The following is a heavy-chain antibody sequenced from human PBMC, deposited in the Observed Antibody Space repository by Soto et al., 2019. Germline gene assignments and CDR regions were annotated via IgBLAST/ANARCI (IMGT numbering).Heavy chain of an antibody. CDR2: ISAYNGNT. V-gene: IGHV1-18*04. J-gene: IGHJ6*02. D-gene: IGHD2-15*01. CDR1: GYTFTSYG. Sequence: QVQLVQSGAEVKKPGASVKVSCTASGYTFTSYGISWVRQAPGQGLEWMGWISAYNGNTNYAETLQGRVTMTTDTSTITADMGLRSMRSDDTAVYYCASPSVLPAHYGMDVWGQGTTVTVSS. CDR3: ASPSVLPAHYGMDV.